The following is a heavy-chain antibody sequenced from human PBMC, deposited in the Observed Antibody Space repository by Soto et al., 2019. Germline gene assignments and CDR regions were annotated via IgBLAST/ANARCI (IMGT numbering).Heavy chain of an antibody. CDR1: GGSISSYY. CDR2: IYYSGST. Sequence: SETLSLTCTVSGGSISSYYWSWLRQPPGKGLEWIGYIYYSGSTNYNPSLKSQVTISVDTSKNQFSLKLSSVTAADTAVYYCARESILYDILTGYWENWFDPWGQGTLVTVSS. V-gene: IGHV4-59*01. J-gene: IGHJ5*02. CDR3: ARESILYDILTGYWENWFDP. D-gene: IGHD3-9*01.